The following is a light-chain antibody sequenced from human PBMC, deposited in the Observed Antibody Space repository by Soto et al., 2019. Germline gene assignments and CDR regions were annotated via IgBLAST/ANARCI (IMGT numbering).Light chain of an antibody. V-gene: IGLV2-8*01. Sequence: QSALTQPPSASGSPGQSVTISCTGTSRDVGGYKYVSWYQQHPGKAPKVMIYEVSKRPSGVPDRFSGSKSGNTASLTVSGLQTEDEADYYCISYAGSNNLVFGGGTKLTVL. CDR1: SRDVGGYKY. CDR2: EVS. J-gene: IGLJ2*01. CDR3: ISYAGSNNLV.